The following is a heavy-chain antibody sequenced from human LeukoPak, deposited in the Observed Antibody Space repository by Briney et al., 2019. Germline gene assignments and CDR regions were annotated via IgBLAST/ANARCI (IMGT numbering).Heavy chain of an antibody. CDR3: ANGGRLSPQDY. Sequence: GGSLRLSCAASGFTFSTYAMSWVRQAPEKGLEWVSSINVSGGGTFYAASVEGRFTISRDNSKNTLYLQMNSLRAEDTAVYYCANGGRLSPQDYWGQGTLVTVSS. J-gene: IGHJ4*02. D-gene: IGHD3-16*01. V-gene: IGHV3-23*01. CDR2: INVSGGGT. CDR1: GFTFSTYA.